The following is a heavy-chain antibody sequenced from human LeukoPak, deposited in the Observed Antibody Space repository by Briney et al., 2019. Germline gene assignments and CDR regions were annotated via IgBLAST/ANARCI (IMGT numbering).Heavy chain of an antibody. Sequence: PSETLSLTCTVSGGSISSHYWTWIRQSPGKGLEWIGYIYYSGSTNYNPSLKSRVTISVDTSKNQFSLKLSSVTAADTAVYYCARSPQYYDFWSGYYYYYMDVWGKGTTATVSS. V-gene: IGHV4-59*11. CDR1: GGSISSHY. CDR2: IYYSGST. D-gene: IGHD3-3*01. CDR3: ARSPQYYDFWSGYYYYYMDV. J-gene: IGHJ6*03.